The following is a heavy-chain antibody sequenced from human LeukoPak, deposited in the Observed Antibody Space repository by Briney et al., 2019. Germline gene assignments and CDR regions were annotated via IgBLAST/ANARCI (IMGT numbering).Heavy chain of an antibody. D-gene: IGHD6-13*01. CDR2: VFYSGST. Sequence: PSETLSLTCTVSGGSISSHYWSWIRQPPGKGLEWIGYVFYSGSTNYNPSLKSRVSISVDTSKKHLSLKLSSVTAADTAVHYCARVVPKQQLVDAFDIWGQGTMVTVSS. V-gene: IGHV4-59*11. J-gene: IGHJ3*02. CDR1: GGSISSHY. CDR3: ARVVPKQQLVDAFDI.